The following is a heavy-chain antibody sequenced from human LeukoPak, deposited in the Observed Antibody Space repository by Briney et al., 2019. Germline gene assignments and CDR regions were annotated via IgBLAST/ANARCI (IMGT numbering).Heavy chain of an antibody. Sequence: ASVKVSCKASGYTFTGYYMHWVRQAPGQGLEWMGWINPNSGGTNYAQKFQGRVTMTRDTSSSTAYMELSRLRSDDTAVYYCARVSLAGIAAAFDYWGQGTLVTVSS. CDR2: INPNSGGT. CDR3: ARVSLAGIAAAFDY. CDR1: GYTFTGYY. D-gene: IGHD6-13*01. J-gene: IGHJ4*02. V-gene: IGHV1-2*02.